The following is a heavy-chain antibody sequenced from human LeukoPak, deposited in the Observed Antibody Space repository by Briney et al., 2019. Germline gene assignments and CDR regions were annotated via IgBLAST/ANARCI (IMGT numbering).Heavy chain of an antibody. CDR1: GFTFSTYY. CDR2: IYGGGNS. D-gene: IGHD1-26*01. J-gene: IGHJ4*02. Sequence: GGSLRLSCAASGFTFSTYYMSWVRQAPGKGLEWVSGIYGGGNSYYAESVTGRFTISRDNSRNTLHLQMNSLRGEDTAVYYCARELTVGATIDYWGQGILVTVSS. CDR3: ARELTVGATIDY. V-gene: IGHV3-66*02.